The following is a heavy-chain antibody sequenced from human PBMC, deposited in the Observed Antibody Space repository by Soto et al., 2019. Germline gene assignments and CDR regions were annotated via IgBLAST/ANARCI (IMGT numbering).Heavy chain of an antibody. CDR1: GFTFSSYA. J-gene: IGHJ4*02. D-gene: IGHD3-22*01. CDR2: ISGSGGST. CDR3: AKVVVYYDIRGSLSYFDS. Sequence: GGSLRLSCAASGFTFSSYAMSWVRQAPGKGLEWVSAISGSGGSTYYADSVKGRFTISRDNSKNTLYLQMNSLRAEDTALYYCAKVVVYYDIRGSLSYFDSGGQGPLVPVSS. V-gene: IGHV3-23*01.